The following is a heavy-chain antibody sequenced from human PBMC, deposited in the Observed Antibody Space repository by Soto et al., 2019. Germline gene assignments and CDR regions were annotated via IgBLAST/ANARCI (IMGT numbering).Heavy chain of an antibody. CDR1: GFSLSTSGMC. J-gene: IGHJ6*02. V-gene: IGHV2-70*01. D-gene: IGHD2-15*01. CDR3: AARIAAGGSAYYYYFCRDV. Sequence: GSGPTLVNPTQTLTLTCTFSGFSLSTSGMCVSWIRQPPGKALKWLALIDWDDDKYYSTYLKTRLTISKDTSKNHVVLRMTNMHPVETGTHYSAARIAAGGSAYYYYFCRDVWGQGTKVT. CDR2: IDWDDDK.